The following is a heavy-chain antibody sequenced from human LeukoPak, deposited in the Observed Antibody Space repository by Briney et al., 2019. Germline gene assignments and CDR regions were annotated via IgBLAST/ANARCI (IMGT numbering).Heavy chain of an antibody. CDR1: GYTFTGYY. V-gene: IGHV1-2*02. CDR3: ARYIRDLYYYYMDV. CDR2: INPNSGGT. J-gene: IGHJ6*03. D-gene: IGHD3-10*01. Sequence: ASVKVSWKPSGYTFTGYYMHWVRQAPGQGLEWMGWINPNSGGTNYAQKFQGRVTMTRDTSISTAYMELSRLRSDDTAVYYCARYIRDLYYYYMDVWGKGTTVTVSS.